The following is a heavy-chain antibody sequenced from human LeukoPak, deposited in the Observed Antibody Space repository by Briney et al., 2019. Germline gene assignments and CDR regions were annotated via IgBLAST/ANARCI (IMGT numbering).Heavy chain of an antibody. D-gene: IGHD1-26*01. V-gene: IGHV3-23*01. CDR1: GFTFSNYA. CDR3: AKQVGPTIDY. CDR2: ITGAGGST. Sequence: GGSLRLSCAASGFTFSNYAMSWVRQAPGKGLEWVSGITGAGGSTHYADSVKGRLTISRDNSKNTLFLQINSLRAEDTAVYYCAKQVGPTIDYWGQGTLVTVSS. J-gene: IGHJ4*02.